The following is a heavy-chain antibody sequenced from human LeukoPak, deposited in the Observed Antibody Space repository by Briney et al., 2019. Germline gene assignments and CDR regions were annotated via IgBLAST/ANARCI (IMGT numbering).Heavy chain of an antibody. J-gene: IGHJ4*01. D-gene: IGHD6-19*01. Sequence: QTGGSLRLSCAASEFTLSTHGLSRVRQAPGKRLEWVSTVTSRRGTHYTDSVQGRFITSRDNSENTFVLEMNSLRAEDTAVYYCATTRPYGTTWAGAFEDWGQGTPVTVSS. CDR3: ATTRPYGTTWAGAFED. CDR1: EFTLSTHG. V-gene: IGHV3-23*01. CDR2: VTSRRGT.